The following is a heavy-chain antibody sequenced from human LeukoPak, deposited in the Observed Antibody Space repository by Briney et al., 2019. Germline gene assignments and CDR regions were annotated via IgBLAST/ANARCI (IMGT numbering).Heavy chain of an antibody. Sequence: GESLKISCKGSGYSFTSHWIAWVRQMPGKGLEWMGIIYPGDSDTRYSPSFQGQVTISADKSISTAYLQWSSLKASDTAMYYCARHAVRDCYTRHNDYWGQGTLVTVSS. V-gene: IGHV5-51*01. D-gene: IGHD5-24*01. CDR2: IYPGDSDT. CDR3: ARHAVRDCYTRHNDY. J-gene: IGHJ4*02. CDR1: GYSFTSHW.